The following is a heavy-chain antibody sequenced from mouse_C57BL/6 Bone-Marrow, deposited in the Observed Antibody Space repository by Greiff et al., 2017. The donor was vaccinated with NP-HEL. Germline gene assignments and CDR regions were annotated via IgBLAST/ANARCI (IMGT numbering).Heavy chain of an antibody. CDR2: IYPRSGNT. D-gene: IGHD1-1*01. V-gene: IGHV1-81*01. CDR1: GYTFTSYG. J-gene: IGHJ2*01. CDR3: RSITTVVPFDY. Sequence: QVQLKESGAELARPGASVKLSCKASGYTFTSYGISWVKQRTGQGLEWIGEIYPRSGNTYYNEKFKGKATLTADKSSSTAYMELRSLTSEDSAVYFCRSITTVVPFDYWGQGTTLTVSS.